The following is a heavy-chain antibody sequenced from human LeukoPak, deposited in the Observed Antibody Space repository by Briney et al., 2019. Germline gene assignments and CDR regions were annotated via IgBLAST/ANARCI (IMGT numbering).Heavy chain of an antibody. Sequence: SETLSLTRTVSGGSISSYYWTWIRQPPGKRLEWIGFIRYSGSTNYNPSLKSRVTISVDTSKNQFSLRVSSVTAADTAVYYCAREIVGGFNPGAYWGQGTLVTVSS. CDR3: AREIVGGFNPGAY. CDR2: IRYSGST. D-gene: IGHD1-14*01. V-gene: IGHV4-59*12. CDR1: GGSISSYY. J-gene: IGHJ4*02.